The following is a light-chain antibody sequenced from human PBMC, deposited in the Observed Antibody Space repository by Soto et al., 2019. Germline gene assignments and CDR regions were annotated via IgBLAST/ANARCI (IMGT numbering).Light chain of an antibody. CDR2: TAS. CDR3: QQTYTMPPT. Sequence: DIQMTQSPSSLSASVGDRVTITCRASQSISMYLNWYQQKPGKAPKLLIYTASSLQSAVPSRFSGSGSETGYTLTISSLQPDDFAIYYCQQTYTMPPTFGQGTKVDIK. CDR1: QSISMY. V-gene: IGKV1-39*01. J-gene: IGKJ1*01.